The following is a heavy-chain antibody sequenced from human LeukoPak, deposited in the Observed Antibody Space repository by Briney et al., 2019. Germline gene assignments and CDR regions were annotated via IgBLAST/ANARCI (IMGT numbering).Heavy chain of an antibody. V-gene: IGHV3-30*03. CDR3: ARARDTDY. CDR2: ISYDGSNK. J-gene: IGHJ4*01. Sequence: GGSLRLSCAASGFTFSSYGMHWVRQAPGKGLEWVAVISYDGSNKYYADSVKGRFTISRDNSKNTLYLQMNSLRAEDTAVYYCARARDTDYWGQGTLVTVSS. D-gene: IGHD5-24*01. CDR1: GFTFSSYG.